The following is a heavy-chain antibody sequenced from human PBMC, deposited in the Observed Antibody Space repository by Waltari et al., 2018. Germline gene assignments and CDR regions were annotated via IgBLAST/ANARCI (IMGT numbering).Heavy chain of an antibody. CDR1: GFTFDDYA. Sequence: EVQLVESGGGLVQPGRSLRLSCAASGFTFDDYAMHGLRQAPGKGLEWVSGISWNSGSIGYADSVKGRFTISRDNAKNSLYLQMNSLRAEDTALYYCAKARYSSSSDCVDYWGQGTLVTVSS. J-gene: IGHJ4*02. D-gene: IGHD6-13*01. V-gene: IGHV3-9*01. CDR2: ISWNSGSI. CDR3: AKARYSSSSDCVDY.